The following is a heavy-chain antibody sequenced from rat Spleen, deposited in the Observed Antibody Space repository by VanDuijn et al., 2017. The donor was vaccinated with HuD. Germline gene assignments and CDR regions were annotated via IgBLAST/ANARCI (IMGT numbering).Heavy chain of an antibody. CDR1: GFTFSDYN. Sequence: EVQLVESGGGLVQPGRSMKLSCAASGFTFSDYNMAWVRQAPKKGLEWVATILYDGSRTYYRDSVKGRFTISRDNAKSTLYLQMDSLRSEDTAIYYCARVGTRVSRFAYWGQGTLVTVSS. D-gene: IGHD1-4*01. V-gene: IGHV5S10*01. CDR3: ARVGTRVSRFAY. J-gene: IGHJ3*01. CDR2: ILYDGSRT.